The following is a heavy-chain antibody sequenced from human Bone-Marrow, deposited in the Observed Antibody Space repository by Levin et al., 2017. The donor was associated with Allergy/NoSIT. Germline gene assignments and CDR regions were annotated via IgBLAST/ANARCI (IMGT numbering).Heavy chain of an antibody. J-gene: IGHJ4*02. V-gene: IGHV4-59*12. CDR3: ARDRGGDFEY. CDR1: GGSIRSYY. CDR2: IYDSGST. D-gene: IGHD3-10*01. Sequence: SQTLSLPCTVSGGSIRSYYWSWIRQPPGKGLEWIGNIYDSGSTKYNPSLKSRVTISVDTSKDQFSLKLSSVTAADTAVYYCARDRGGDFEYWGQGILVTVSS.